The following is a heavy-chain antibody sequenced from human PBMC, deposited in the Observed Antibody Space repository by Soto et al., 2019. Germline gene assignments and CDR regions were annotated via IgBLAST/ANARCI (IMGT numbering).Heavy chain of an antibody. CDR3: ARASEGYSSSAGV. V-gene: IGHV3-7*01. D-gene: IGHD6-13*01. CDR2: IKQDGSEK. Sequence: PGGSLRLSCAASGFTFSSYWMSWVRQAPGKGLEWVANIKQDGSEKYYVDSVKGRFTISRDNAKNSLYLQMNSLRAEDTAVYYCARASEGYSSSAGVWGKGTTVTVSS. J-gene: IGHJ6*04. CDR1: GFTFSSYW.